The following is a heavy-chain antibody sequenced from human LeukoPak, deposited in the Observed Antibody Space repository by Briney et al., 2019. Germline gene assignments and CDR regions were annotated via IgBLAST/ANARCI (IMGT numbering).Heavy chain of an antibody. J-gene: IGHJ5*02. CDR2: IRYDGSNK. V-gene: IGHV3-30*02. D-gene: IGHD7-27*01. Sequence: PGGSLRLSCAASGFTFNNYWMSWVRQAPGKGLEWVAFIRYDGSNKYYADSVKGRFTISRDNSKNTLHLQMNSLRAEDTAVYYCANGEGPEVPWGQGTLVTVSS. CDR1: GFTFNNYW. CDR3: ANGEGPEVP.